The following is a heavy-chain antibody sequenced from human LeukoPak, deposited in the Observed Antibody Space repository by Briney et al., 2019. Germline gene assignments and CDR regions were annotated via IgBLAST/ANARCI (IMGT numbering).Heavy chain of an antibody. V-gene: IGHV3-20*04. CDR3: ARDYYYGSGSYLSWFDP. D-gene: IGHD3-10*01. Sequence: SGGSLRLSCAASGFTFDDYGMSWVRQAPGKGLEWVSGINWNGGSTGYAGSVKGRFTISRDNAKNSLYLQMNSLRAEDTALYYCARDYYYGSGSYLSWFDPWGQGTLVSVSS. CDR1: GFTFDDYG. J-gene: IGHJ5*02. CDR2: INWNGGST.